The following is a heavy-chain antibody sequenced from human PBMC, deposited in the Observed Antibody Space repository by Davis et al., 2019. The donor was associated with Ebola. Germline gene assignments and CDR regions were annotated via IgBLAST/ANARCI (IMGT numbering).Heavy chain of an antibody. CDR3: VRDTAKSTVTPIFDF. Sequence: GESLKISCLASGYTFSKYGMHWVRQAPGKGLEWVAFIRFDSRSMYYIDSVKGRFTVSRDDSKDTMYLQMNSLRTEDTAVYYCVRDTAKSTVTPIFDFWGQGALVTVSS. D-gene: IGHD4-17*01. J-gene: IGHJ4*02. V-gene: IGHV3-30*02. CDR1: GYTFSKYG. CDR2: IRFDSRSM.